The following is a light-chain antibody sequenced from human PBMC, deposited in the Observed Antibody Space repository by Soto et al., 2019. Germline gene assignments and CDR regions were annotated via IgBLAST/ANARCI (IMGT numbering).Light chain of an antibody. J-gene: IGKJ1*01. CDR3: MQATQSHWT. V-gene: IGKV2-24*01. CDR1: QVLVHSDGNTY. Sequence: DIVMTQTPLSSPVTLVQAAYLACRAGQVLVHSDGNTYLSWFQQRPGQPPRLLIYKVSDRFSGVPDRFSGSGTGTDVTLKISRVEAEEGGVYYGMQATQSHWTCGQGNKVDIK. CDR2: KVS.